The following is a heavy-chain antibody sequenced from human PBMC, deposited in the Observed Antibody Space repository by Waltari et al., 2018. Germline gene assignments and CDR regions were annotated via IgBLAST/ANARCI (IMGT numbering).Heavy chain of an antibody. CDR1: GGSINSGGYY. Sequence: HVQLQESGPGLVKPSQTLSLTCTVSGGSINSGGYYWSWIRQHPGKGLEWIGHIYDMGSTYDNPALKSRVTISVDRSRNQFSRKLNSVTAADTAVYYCARVGPTHWFDPWGQGALVTVSS. V-gene: IGHV4-31*03. J-gene: IGHJ5*02. CDR3: ARVGPTHWFDP. CDR2: IYDMGST.